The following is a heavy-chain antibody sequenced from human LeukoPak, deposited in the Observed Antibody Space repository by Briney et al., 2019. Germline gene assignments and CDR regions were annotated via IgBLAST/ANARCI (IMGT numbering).Heavy chain of an antibody. D-gene: IGHD6-19*01. Sequence: GGSLRLSCAASGFTFSSYAMSWGRQAPGKGLEWVSAISGSGGSTYYADSVKGRFTISRDNSKNTLYLQMNSLRAEDTAVYYCAKVRIAVAAIPADAFDIWGQGTMVTVSS. CDR3: AKVRIAVAAIPADAFDI. V-gene: IGHV3-23*01. CDR2: ISGSGGST. J-gene: IGHJ3*02. CDR1: GFTFSSYA.